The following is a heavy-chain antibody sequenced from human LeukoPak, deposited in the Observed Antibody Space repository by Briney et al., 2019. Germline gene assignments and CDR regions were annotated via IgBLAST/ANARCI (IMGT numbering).Heavy chain of an antibody. D-gene: IGHD2-15*01. V-gene: IGHV1-18*01. CDR3: ARGSGVVVVAATSIDY. CDR1: GYTFTSYG. CDR2: ISAYNGNT. J-gene: IGHJ4*02. Sequence: ASVKVSCKASGYTFTSYGISWVRQAPGQGLEWMGCISAYNGNTNYAQKLQGRVTMTTDTSTNTAYMELRSLRSDDPAVYYCARGSGVVVVAATSIDYWGQGTLVTVSS.